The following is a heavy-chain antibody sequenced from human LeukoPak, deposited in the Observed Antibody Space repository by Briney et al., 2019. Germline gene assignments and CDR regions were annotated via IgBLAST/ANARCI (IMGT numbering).Heavy chain of an antibody. D-gene: IGHD6-19*01. V-gene: IGHV4-39*01. CDR3: ARHSGWPKGSYWYFDL. Sequence: PSETLSLTCTVSGGSISSSSYYWGWIRQPPGKGLEWIGSIYYSGSTYYNPSLKSRVTISVDTSKNQFSLNLSSVTAADTAVYYCARHSGWPKGSYWYFDLWGRGTLVTVSS. J-gene: IGHJ2*01. CDR2: IYYSGST. CDR1: GGSISSSSYY.